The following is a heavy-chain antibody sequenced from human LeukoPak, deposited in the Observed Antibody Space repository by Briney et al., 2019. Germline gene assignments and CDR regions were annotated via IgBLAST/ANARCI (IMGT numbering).Heavy chain of an antibody. CDR1: GFTFSSYS. CDR2: ISSSSSYI. V-gene: IGHV3-21*01. CDR3: ASGPGYYDSSGYYRFGWFDP. J-gene: IGHJ5*02. Sequence: GGSLRLSCAASGFTFSSYSMNWVRQAPGKGLEWVSSISSSSSYIYYADSAKGRFTISRDNAKNSLYLQMNSLRAEDTAVYYCASGPGYYDSSGYYRFGWFDPWGQGTLVTVSS. D-gene: IGHD3-22*01.